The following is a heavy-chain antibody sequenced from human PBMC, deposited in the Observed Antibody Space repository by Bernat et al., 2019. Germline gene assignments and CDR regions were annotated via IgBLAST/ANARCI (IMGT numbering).Heavy chain of an antibody. D-gene: IGHD3-10*01. CDR1: GYTFANYD. J-gene: IGHJ6*04. CDR3: GRDPRGLAFYGMDR. CDR2: ISAHNGDT. V-gene: IGHV1-18*01. Sequence: QVHLVQSGREVKKPGASVQVSCKTSGYTFANYDITWVRQAPGQGLEWVGWISAHNGDTKYGQKFRGRVTMTTDTTTTTAYLEVGSLRPNDTGVYYCGRDPRGLAFYGMDRWGKGTTVSVAS.